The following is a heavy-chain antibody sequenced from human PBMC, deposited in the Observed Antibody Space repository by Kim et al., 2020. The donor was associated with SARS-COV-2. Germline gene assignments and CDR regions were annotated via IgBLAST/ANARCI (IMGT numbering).Heavy chain of an antibody. V-gene: IGHV4-39*01. CDR3: ARPDYDILTGSWFDP. Sequence: PSLKSRVTISVDTSKNQFSLKLSSVTAADTAVYYCARPDYDILTGSWFDPWGQGTLVTVSS. J-gene: IGHJ5*02. D-gene: IGHD3-9*01.